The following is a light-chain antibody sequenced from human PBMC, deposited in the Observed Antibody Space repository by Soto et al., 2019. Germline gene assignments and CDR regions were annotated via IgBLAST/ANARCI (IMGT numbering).Light chain of an antibody. CDR1: QTISSW. J-gene: IGKJ1*01. Sequence: DIQMTQSPSTLSGSVGDRVTITCRASQTISSWLAWYQQKPGKAPKLLIYKASTLKSGVPSRFSGSGSGTEFTLTISSLQPDDFATYYCQHYNSYSEAFGQGTNVGLK. V-gene: IGKV1-5*03. CDR3: QHYNSYSEA. CDR2: KAS.